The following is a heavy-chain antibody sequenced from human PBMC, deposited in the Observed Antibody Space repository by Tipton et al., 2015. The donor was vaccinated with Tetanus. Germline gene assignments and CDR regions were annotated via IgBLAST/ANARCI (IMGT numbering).Heavy chain of an antibody. V-gene: IGHV3-30*03. D-gene: IGHD3-10*01. Sequence: SLRLSCAASGFTFSSYGMHWVRQAPGKGLEWVAVISYDGGNKYYADSVKGRFTISRDNSKNTLYLQMNSLRAEDTAVYYCARDPHTIRTGNHRGFDYWGQGTLVTVSS. CDR2: ISYDGGNK. CDR3: ARDPHTIRTGNHRGFDY. J-gene: IGHJ4*02. CDR1: GFTFSSYG.